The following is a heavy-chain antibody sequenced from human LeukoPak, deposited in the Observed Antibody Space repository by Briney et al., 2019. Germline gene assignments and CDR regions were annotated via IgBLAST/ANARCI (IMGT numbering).Heavy chain of an antibody. V-gene: IGHV1-18*01. J-gene: IGHJ3*02. CDR3: ARDHYYDSSGYPKPDAFDI. CDR1: GYTFTSYG. Sequence: ASVTVSCKAPGYTFTSYGISWVRQAPGQGLEWMGWISAYNGNTDYAQKLQGRVTMTTDTSTSTAYMELRSLRSDDTAVYYCARDHYYDSSGYPKPDAFDIWGQGTMVTVSS. D-gene: IGHD3-22*01. CDR2: ISAYNGNT.